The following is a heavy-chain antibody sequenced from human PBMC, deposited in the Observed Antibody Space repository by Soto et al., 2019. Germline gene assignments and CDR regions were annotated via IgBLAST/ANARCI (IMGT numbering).Heavy chain of an antibody. CDR3: ARVTYSGVAPSLDY. CDR2: IYYSGST. D-gene: IGHD3-3*01. J-gene: IGHJ4*02. Sequence: SETLSLTCTVSGGSVSSGSYYWSWIRQPPGKGLEWIGYIYYSGSTNYNPSLKSRVTISVDTSKNQFSLKLSSVTAADTAVYYWARVTYSGVAPSLDYWGQGTLVTFPS. V-gene: IGHV4-61*01. CDR1: GGSVSSGSYY.